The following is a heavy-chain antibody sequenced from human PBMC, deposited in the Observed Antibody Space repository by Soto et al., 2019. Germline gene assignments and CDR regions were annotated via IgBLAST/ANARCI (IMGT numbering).Heavy chain of an antibody. CDR3: ARDKTTGLFDY. CDR2: INHSGST. V-gene: IGHV4-34*01. J-gene: IGHJ4*02. Sequence: QVQLQQWGAGLLKPSETLSLTCAVYGGSFSGYYWTWIRQPPGTGLEWIGEINHSGSTNYNPSLKSRVTISVDTSKNQFSLKLTSVTAADTAVYYCARDKTTGLFDYWGQGTLDTVSS. D-gene: IGHD1-7*01. CDR1: GGSFSGYY.